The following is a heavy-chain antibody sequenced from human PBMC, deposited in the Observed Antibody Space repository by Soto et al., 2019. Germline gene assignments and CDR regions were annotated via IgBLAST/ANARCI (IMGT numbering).Heavy chain of an antibody. CDR2: ISWNSGSI. CDR3: AKDLTDFWSGRPTMNV. J-gene: IGHJ6*02. Sequence: PGGSLRLSCAASGFTFDDYAMHWVRQAPGKGLEWVSGISWNSGSIGYADSVKGRFTISRDNAKNSLYLQMNSLRAEDTALYYYAKDLTDFWSGRPTMNVWGQGTTVTVSS. CDR1: GFTFDDYA. D-gene: IGHD3-3*01. V-gene: IGHV3-9*01.